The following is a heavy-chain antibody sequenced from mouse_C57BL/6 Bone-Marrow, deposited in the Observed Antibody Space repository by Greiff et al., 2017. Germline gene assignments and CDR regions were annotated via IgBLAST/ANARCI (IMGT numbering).Heavy chain of an antibody. J-gene: IGHJ1*03. V-gene: IGHV1-55*01. Sequence: QVQLQQPGAELVKPGASVKMSCKASGYTFTSYWITWVKQRPGQGLEWIGDIYPGSGSTNYNEKFKSKATLTVDTSSSTAYMQLNSLTSEDSAVYYGARGGLNGGYCWYVDVWGTGTTATVTS. CDR3: ARGGLNGGYCWYVDV. D-gene: IGHD2-3*01. CDR1: GYTFTSYW. CDR2: IYPGSGST.